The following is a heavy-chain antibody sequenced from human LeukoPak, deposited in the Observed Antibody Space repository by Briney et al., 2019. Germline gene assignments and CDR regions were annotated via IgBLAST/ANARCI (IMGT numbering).Heavy chain of an antibody. CDR3: ARDLDSSGYTDY. Sequence: GGSLRLSCVASGFIFSSYNMNWVRQVPGKGLEWVSFISSSSSNMYYADSVKGRFIISRDNAKNSLYLQMNSLRVEDTAVYYCARDLDSSGYTDYWGQGTLVTVSS. J-gene: IGHJ4*02. V-gene: IGHV3-21*01. CDR2: ISSSSSNM. D-gene: IGHD3-22*01. CDR1: GFIFSSYN.